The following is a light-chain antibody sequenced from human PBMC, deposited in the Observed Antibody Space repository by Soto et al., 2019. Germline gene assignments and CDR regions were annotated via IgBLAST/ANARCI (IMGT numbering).Light chain of an antibody. J-gene: IGLJ1*01. V-gene: IGLV2-23*01. CDR2: EGS. CDR1: SSDVWSYNL. CDR3: CSYAGSSTTYV. Sequence: LTQPASGSWSPGQSITISCTGTSSDVWSYNLVSWYQQHPGKAPKLMIYEGSKRPSGVSNRFSGSKSGNTASLTISGLQAEDEADYYCCSYAGSSTTYVFGTGTKVTVL.